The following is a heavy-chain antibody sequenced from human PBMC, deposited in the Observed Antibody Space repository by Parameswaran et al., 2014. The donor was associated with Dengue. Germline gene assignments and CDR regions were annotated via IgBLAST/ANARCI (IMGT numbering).Heavy chain of an antibody. V-gene: IGHV1-69*01. J-gene: IGHJ4*02. CDR3: ARKASGSYLDY. D-gene: IGHD1-26*01. CDR2: IIPIFGTA. Sequence: SWVRQAPGQGLEWMGGIIPIFGTANYAQKFQGRVTITADESTSTAYMELSSLRSEDTAVYYCARKASGSYLDYWGQGTLVTVSS.